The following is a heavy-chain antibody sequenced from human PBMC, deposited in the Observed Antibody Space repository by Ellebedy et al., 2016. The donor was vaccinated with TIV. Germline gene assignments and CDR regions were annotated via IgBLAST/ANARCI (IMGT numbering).Heavy chain of an antibody. V-gene: IGHV4-59*01. J-gene: IGHJ4*02. CDR3: ARVQTWGDYYFDY. CDR2: TYNNGNT. D-gene: IGHD2-21*02. Sequence: MPSETLSLTCTVSEGSISHYYWSWIRQPPGKGLEWIGYTYNNGNTNYNPSLKSLVTIPVDTSKNQFSLKLSSVTAADTAVYYCARVQTWGDYYFDYWGQGTLVTVSS. CDR1: EGSISHYY.